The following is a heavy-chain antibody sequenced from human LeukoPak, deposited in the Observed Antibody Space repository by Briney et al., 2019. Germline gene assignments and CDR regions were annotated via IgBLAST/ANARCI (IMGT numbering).Heavy chain of an antibody. CDR2: INPNSGGT. CDR1: GYTFTGYY. D-gene: IGHD6-13*01. V-gene: IGHV1-2*02. Sequence: ASVRVSCRASGYTFTGYYMHWVRQAPGQGLEWMGWINPNSGGTNYAQKFQGRVTMTRDTSISTAYMELSRLRSDDTAVYYCARGRRIAAAGGSWFDPWGQGTLVTVSS. J-gene: IGHJ5*02. CDR3: ARGRRIAAAGGSWFDP.